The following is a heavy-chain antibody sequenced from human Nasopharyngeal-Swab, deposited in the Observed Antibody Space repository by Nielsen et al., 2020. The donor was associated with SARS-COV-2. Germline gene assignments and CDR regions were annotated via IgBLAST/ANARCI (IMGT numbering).Heavy chain of an antibody. D-gene: IGHD6-19*01. V-gene: IGHV3-20*04. Sequence: GVSLRLSCASSGFTFDDYGMSWVRQAPGKGLELVSGINWNGCSTAYADSVKGRFTISRDNAKNSLYLQMNSLRAEDTAVYYCARDTGYSSGWYKFKYYYGMDVWGQGTTVTVSS. CDR3: ARDTGYSSGWYKFKYYYGMDV. J-gene: IGHJ6*02. CDR1: GFTFDDYG. CDR2: INWNGCST.